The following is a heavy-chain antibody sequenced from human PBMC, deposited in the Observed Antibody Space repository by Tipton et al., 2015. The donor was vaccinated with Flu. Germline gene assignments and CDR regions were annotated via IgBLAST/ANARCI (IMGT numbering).Heavy chain of an antibody. CDR2: IHPGVSDT. D-gene: IGHD2-2*02. J-gene: IGHJ4*02. V-gene: IGHV5-51*01. CDR1: GYSFTNYW. Sequence: QSGPEVTKPGESLKISCQGSGYSFTNYWIGWVRQMPGKGLEWMGIIHPGVSDTRYSPSFQGQVTISADKSINTAYLQWSSLKASDTAMYYCARLYCISTTCYRGVDYWGQGTLVTVSS. CDR3: ARLYCISTTCYRGVDY.